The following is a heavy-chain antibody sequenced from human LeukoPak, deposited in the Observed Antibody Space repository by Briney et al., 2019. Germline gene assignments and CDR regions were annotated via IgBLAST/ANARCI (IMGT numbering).Heavy chain of an antibody. D-gene: IGHD4-17*01. CDR3: ARLPTTMTTYYFDF. CDR1: GGSISSSSYY. V-gene: IGHV4-39*01. Sequence: PSETLSLTCTVSGGSISSSSYYWGWIRQPPGKGLEWIGSIHYRGSTYYNPPLKSRLTISVDTSKNQFSLNLNSVTAADTAVYYCARLPTTMTTYYFDFWGQGTLVTVSS. J-gene: IGHJ4*02. CDR2: IHYRGST.